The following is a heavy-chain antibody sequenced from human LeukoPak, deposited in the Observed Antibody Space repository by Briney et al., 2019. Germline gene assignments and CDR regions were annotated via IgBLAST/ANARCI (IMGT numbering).Heavy chain of an antibody. Sequence: GGSLRLSCAASGFPLSSSWMSWVRQAPGKGLEWVANIMGDGSKENYVDSVKGRFTISRDNAKNSLYLQMNSLRAEDTAVYYCARDPLYYDILTGYYPDFLFDYWGQGTLVTVSS. V-gene: IGHV3-7*01. J-gene: IGHJ4*02. CDR3: ARDPLYYDILTGYYPDFLFDY. CDR2: IMGDGSKE. D-gene: IGHD3-9*01. CDR1: GFPLSSSW.